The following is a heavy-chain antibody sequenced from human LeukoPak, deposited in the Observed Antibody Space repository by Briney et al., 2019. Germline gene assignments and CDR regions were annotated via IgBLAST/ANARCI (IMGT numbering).Heavy chain of an antibody. J-gene: IGHJ4*02. D-gene: IGHD3-22*01. CDR1: GFTFSSYS. CDR3: ARRYYDSSGSFFDY. V-gene: IGHV3-21*01. Sequence: PGGSLRLSCAASGFTFSSYSMNWVRQAPGKGLEWVSSISSSSSYIYYADSVKGGFTISSDNAKNSLYLQMNSLRAEDTAVYYCARRYYDSSGSFFDYWGQGTLVTVSS. CDR2: ISSSSSYI.